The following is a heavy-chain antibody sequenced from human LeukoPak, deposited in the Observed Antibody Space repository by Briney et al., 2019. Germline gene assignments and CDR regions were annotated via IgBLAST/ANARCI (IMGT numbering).Heavy chain of an antibody. CDR3: ARSFGWGMDS. Sequence: GGSLRLSCAASGFAFSSHDTHWVRQGIGKGLEWVSAINSAGDTYYAGSVKGRFTISRENAENSLYLQMNSLRAGDTAVYYCARSFGWGMDSWGQGTTVSVSS. CDR1: GFAFSSHD. CDR2: INSAGDT. V-gene: IGHV3-13*01. D-gene: IGHD3-10*01. J-gene: IGHJ6*02.